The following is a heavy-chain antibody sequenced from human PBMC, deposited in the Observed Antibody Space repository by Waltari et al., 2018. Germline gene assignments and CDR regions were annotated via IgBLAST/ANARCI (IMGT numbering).Heavy chain of an antibody. V-gene: IGHV3-23*01. J-gene: IGHJ3*02. D-gene: IGHD3-22*01. CDR2: ISTSGGTT. CDR1: GGSISSYY. Sequence: VQLQESGPGLVKPSETLSLTCTVSGGSISSYYWSWIRQPPGKGLEWVSLISTSGGTTYYADSVKGRFTISRDNSKNTLYLQMNSLRAEDTAVYYCAREDGYFDISGYYYAGNAFDIWGQGTMVTVSS. CDR3: AREDGYFDISGYYYAGNAFDI.